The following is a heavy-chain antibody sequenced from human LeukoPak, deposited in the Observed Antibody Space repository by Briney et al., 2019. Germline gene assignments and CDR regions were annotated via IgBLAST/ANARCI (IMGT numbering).Heavy chain of an antibody. CDR1: GFTFTTYS. CDR3: APSYGSGSYPLDF. CDR2: ISSSSTYI. Sequence: GGSLRLSCAASGFTFTTYSMNRVRQAPGKGLEWVSSISSSSTYIYYADSVKGRFTISRDNAKNSLYLQMNSLRAEDTALYYCAPSYGSGSYPLDFWGQGTLVTVSS. D-gene: IGHD3-10*01. V-gene: IGHV3-21*01. J-gene: IGHJ4*02.